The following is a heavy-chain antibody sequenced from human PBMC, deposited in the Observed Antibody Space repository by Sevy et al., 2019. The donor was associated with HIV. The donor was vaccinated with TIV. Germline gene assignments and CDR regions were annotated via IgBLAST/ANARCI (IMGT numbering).Heavy chain of an antibody. CDR3: ERDAMAYSNSWYGPFDY. Sequence: ASVKVSCKASGYTFTGYYMHWVRQAPGQGLEWMGWINPNSGDTNYAQKVQGRVTMTRDTSISTAYMELIRLRSDDSAVYYLERDAMAYSNSWYGPFDYWGQGTLVTVSS. J-gene: IGHJ4*02. D-gene: IGHD6-13*01. CDR1: GYTFTGYY. V-gene: IGHV1-2*02. CDR2: INPNSGDT.